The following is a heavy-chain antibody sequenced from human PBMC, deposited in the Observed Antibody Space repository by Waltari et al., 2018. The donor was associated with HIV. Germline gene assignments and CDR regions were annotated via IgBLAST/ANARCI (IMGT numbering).Heavy chain of an antibody. CDR1: GFTFSSYG. CDR2: ISFYGRNE. CDR3: AKEGWELLQFGYYFDY. J-gene: IGHJ4*02. Sequence: QVQLVESGGGVVQPGKSLRLSCAASGFTFSSYGIHWVRQAPGKWLDWVEVISFYGRNEYYADSVKGRFTISRDNSKNTVYLQMNSLRAEDTAVYYCAKEGWELLQFGYYFDYWGQGTLVTVSS. V-gene: IGHV3-30*18. D-gene: IGHD1-26*01.